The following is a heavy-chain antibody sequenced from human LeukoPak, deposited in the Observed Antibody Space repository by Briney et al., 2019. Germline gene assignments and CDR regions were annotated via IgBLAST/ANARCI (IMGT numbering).Heavy chain of an antibody. CDR1: GYTFTSYG. J-gene: IGHJ3*02. Sequence: ASVKVSCKASGYTFTSYGISWVRQAPGQGLEWMGWISAYNGNTNYAQKFQGRVTITADKSTSTAYMELSSLRSEDTAVYYCARDQGSMITPGGDAFDIWGQGTMVTVSS. D-gene: IGHD3-16*01. CDR2: ISAYNGNT. CDR3: ARDQGSMITPGGDAFDI. V-gene: IGHV1-18*01.